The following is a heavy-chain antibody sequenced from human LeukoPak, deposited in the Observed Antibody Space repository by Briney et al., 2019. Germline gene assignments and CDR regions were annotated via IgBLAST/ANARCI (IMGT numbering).Heavy chain of an antibody. J-gene: IGHJ4*02. V-gene: IGHV4-39*01. CDR1: GVSISSSIYY. D-gene: IGHD5-18*01. Sequence: PSETLSLTCTVSGVSISSSIYYWSWTRQSPGKGLEWIASIYYSGSTYYNPSLKSRVTISVDTSKNQFSLKLSSVTAADTAVYYCARLGDSYASDYWGQGTLVTVSS. CDR3: ARLGDSYASDY. CDR2: IYYSGST.